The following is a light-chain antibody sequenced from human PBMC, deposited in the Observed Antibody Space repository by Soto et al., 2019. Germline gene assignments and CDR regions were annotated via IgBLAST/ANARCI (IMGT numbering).Light chain of an antibody. Sequence: EIVMTQSPATLSVSPGERATLSCRASQSVSSNLAWYQQKPGQAPRLLIYGASTRATGIPARCRGSGSGTEFTLTISSLQSEDCAVYYCQQYNNWPLTFGGGTKVEIK. V-gene: IGKV3-15*01. J-gene: IGKJ4*01. CDR2: GAS. CDR1: QSVSSN. CDR3: QQYNNWPLT.